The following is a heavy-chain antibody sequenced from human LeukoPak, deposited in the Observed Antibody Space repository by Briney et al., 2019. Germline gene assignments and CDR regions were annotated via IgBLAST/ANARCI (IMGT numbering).Heavy chain of an antibody. V-gene: IGHV4-59*12. CDR2: IYYSGST. CDR1: GGSISSYY. Sequence: PSETLSLTCTVSGGSISSYYWSWIRQPPGKGLEWIGYIYYSGSTNYNPSLKSRVTISVDTSKNQFSLQLNSVTAADTAVYYCARVPLRFLEPFDYWGQGTLVTVSS. CDR3: ARVPLRFLEPFDY. D-gene: IGHD3-3*01. J-gene: IGHJ4*02.